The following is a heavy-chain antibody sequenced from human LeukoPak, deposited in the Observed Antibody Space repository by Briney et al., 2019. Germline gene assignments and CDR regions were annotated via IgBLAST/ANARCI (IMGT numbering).Heavy chain of an antibody. CDR1: GYVFTSYW. CDR3: ARSAWLGEVSLDY. V-gene: IGHV5-51*01. D-gene: IGHD3-10*01. J-gene: IGHJ4*02. Sequence: GESLKISCKGSGYVFTSYWIAWVRQMPGKGLEWMGTIYPGDSDTRYSPSFQGQVTISADKSFSTAYLQWSNLKASDSAIYYCARSAWLGEVSLDYWGRGTLVTVSP. CDR2: IYPGDSDT.